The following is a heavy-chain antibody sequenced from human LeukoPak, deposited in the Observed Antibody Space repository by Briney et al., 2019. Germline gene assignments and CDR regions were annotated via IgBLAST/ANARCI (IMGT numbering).Heavy chain of an antibody. CDR2: IIPIFGTA. Sequence: SVKVSCKASGGTYSSYAISWVRQAPGQGLEWMGGIIPIFGTANYAQKFQGRVTITADESTSTAYMELSSLRSEDTAVYYWAREDHLDGAYYYDYSGYSYWGQRTLVTVSS. V-gene: IGHV1-69*13. CDR3: AREDHLDGAYYYDYSGYSY. J-gene: IGHJ4*02. CDR1: GGTYSSYA. D-gene: IGHD3-22*01.